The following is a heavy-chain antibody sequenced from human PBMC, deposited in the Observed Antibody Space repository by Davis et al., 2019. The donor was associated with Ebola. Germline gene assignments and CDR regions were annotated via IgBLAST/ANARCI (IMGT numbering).Heavy chain of an antibody. CDR3: ARDRGIVGASETFDH. J-gene: IGHJ4*02. CDR1: GFTFSSYA. D-gene: IGHD1-26*01. V-gene: IGHV3-30*04. CDR2: ISHDGSNK. Sequence: GGSLRLSCAASGFTFSSYAMHWVRQAPGKGLEWVAVISHDGSNKNYADSVKGRFTISRDNSKNTLYLQMNSLRAEDTAVYYCARDRGIVGASETFDHWGQGTLVTVSS.